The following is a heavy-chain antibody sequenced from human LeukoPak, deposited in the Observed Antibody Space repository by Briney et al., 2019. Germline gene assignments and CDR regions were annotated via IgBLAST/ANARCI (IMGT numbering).Heavy chain of an antibody. CDR3: AKYAAAGAYDRHSEIDS. V-gene: IGHV3-30*18. D-gene: IGHD3-22*01. Sequence: GGSLRLSCAASGFTFGRYAMHWLRQAPGKGLEWVAVIAYDGSNKYSADSLKGQGRFTISRDNSKNTLFLEMNSLRPEDTAVYYCAKYAAAGAYDRHSEIDSWGQGTLVTVSS. J-gene: IGHJ4*02. CDR2: IAYDGSNK. CDR1: GFTFGRYA.